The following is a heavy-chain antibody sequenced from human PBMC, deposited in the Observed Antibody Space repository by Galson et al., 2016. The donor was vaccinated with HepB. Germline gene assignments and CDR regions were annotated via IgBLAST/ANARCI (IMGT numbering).Heavy chain of an antibody. CDR3: ARDSTGSGCFFDY. CDR2: ISGSGGTT. CDR1: GFTFSSHA. V-gene: IGHV3-23*01. J-gene: IGHJ4*02. Sequence: SLRLSCAGSGFTFSSHAMSWVHQAPGKGLEWVSVISGSGGTTYCADSVKGRFIISRDNTKNTLYLQMNSLRVEDSATYYCARDSTGSGCFFDYWGQGTPVTVSS. D-gene: IGHD3-3*01.